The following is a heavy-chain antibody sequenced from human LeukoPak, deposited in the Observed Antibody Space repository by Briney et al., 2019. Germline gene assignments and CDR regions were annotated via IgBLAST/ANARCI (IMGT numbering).Heavy chain of an antibody. CDR1: GFTFSSYG. V-gene: IGHV3-30*02. J-gene: IGHJ6*03. CDR2: IRYDGSNK. Sequence: GGSLRLSCAASGFTFSSYGMHWVRQAPGKGLEWVAFIRYDGSNKYYVGSVKGRFTISRDNSQNTLYLQMNSLRAEDTAVYYCAKGSGWEMSYYYYYMDVWGKGTTVTISS. CDR3: AKGSGWEMSYYYYYMDV. D-gene: IGHD1-26*01.